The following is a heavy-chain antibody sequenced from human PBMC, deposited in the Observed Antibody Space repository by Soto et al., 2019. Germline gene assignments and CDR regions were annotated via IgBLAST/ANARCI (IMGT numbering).Heavy chain of an antibody. D-gene: IGHD5-12*01. CDR1: GFTFRSYA. V-gene: IGHV3-30-3*01. Sequence: GGSLRLSCAASGFTFRSYAMHWVRQAPGKGLEWVAVISYDGSNKYYADSVKGRFTISRDNSKSTLYLQMNSLRAEDTAVYFCARGYRVYADSGYNWLDPWGQGTLVTVSS. CDR2: ISYDGSNK. J-gene: IGHJ5*02. CDR3: ARGYRVYADSGYNWLDP.